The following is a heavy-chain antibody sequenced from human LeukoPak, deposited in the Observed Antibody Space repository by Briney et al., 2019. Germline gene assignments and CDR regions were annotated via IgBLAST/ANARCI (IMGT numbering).Heavy chain of an antibody. Sequence: GGSLRLSCAASGFTFSSYAMSWFRQAPGKGREWVSGISGSGIGCITHYADSVKGRFTIDRDNYKKTLYLQMNSLRVEDTAVYYCAKGRGQGFDYWGQGTLVTVSS. CDR2: ISGSGIGCIT. CDR3: AKGRGQGFDY. V-gene: IGHV3-23*01. J-gene: IGHJ4*02. D-gene: IGHD3-10*01. CDR1: GFTFSSYA.